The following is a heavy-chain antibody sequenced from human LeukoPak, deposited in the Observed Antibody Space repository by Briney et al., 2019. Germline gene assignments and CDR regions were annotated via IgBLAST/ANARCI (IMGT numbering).Heavy chain of an antibody. V-gene: IGHV4-39*01. J-gene: IGHJ3*02. CDR3: ARHPRSRGYNYGFDAFNI. D-gene: IGHD5-18*01. Sequence: PSETLSLTCSVSGVSISSSSYSWGWIRQPPGKGLEWIATIYDSGTTYYNPSLKSRVTISIDTSKNQFSLKLSSVTAADTAVYYCARHPRSRGYNYGFDAFNIWGQGTMVTVSS. CDR2: IYDSGTT. CDR1: GVSISSSSYS.